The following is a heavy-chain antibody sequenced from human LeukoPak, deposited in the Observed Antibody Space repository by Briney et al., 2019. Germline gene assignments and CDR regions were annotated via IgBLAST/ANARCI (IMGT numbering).Heavy chain of an antibody. CDR3: ARDRTGDFWSGYPADFDY. CDR1: GGSISSYY. D-gene: IGHD3-3*01. CDR2: IYYSGST. Sequence: PSETLSLTCTVSGGSISSYYWSWIRQPPGKGLEWIGSIYYSGSTYYNPSLKSRVTISVDTSKNQFSLKLSSVTAADTAVYYCARDRTGDFWSGYPADFDYWGQGTLVTVSS. J-gene: IGHJ4*02. V-gene: IGHV4-59*12.